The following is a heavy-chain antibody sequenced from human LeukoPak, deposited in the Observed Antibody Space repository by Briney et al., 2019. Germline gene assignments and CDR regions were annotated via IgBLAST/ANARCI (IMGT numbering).Heavy chain of an antibody. D-gene: IGHD3-22*01. CDR3: AKSNRYYYDTSGYNLLDY. Sequence: GGSLRLSCAASGFTFSNYAMSWVRQAPGKGLEWVSAIGGSGDTIYLTDSVQGRFTISRDNSKNTLYLQMNSLRAEDTAVYYCAKSNRYYYDTSGYNLLDYWGQGTLLTVSS. CDR1: GFTFSNYA. J-gene: IGHJ4*02. V-gene: IGHV3-23*01. CDR2: IGGSGDTI.